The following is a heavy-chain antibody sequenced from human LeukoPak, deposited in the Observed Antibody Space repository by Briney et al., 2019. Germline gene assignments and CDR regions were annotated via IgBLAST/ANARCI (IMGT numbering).Heavy chain of an antibody. J-gene: IGHJ3*02. Sequence: QPGRSLRLSCAASGFTFSSYAMHWVRQAPGKGLEWVAVISYDGSNKYYADSVKGRFTISRNNSKNTLYLQMNSLRAEDTAVYYCARAMAFDIWGQGTMVTVSS. CDR3: ARAMAFDI. D-gene: IGHD2-2*01. CDR1: GFTFSSYA. V-gene: IGHV3-30-3*01. CDR2: ISYDGSNK.